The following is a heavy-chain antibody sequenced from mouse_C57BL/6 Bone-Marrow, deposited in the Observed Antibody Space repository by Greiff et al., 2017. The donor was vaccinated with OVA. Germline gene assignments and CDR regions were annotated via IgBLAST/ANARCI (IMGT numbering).Heavy chain of an antibody. CDR1: GYTFTSYW. CDR3: ARLLRFDY. D-gene: IGHD1-1*01. J-gene: IGHJ2*01. V-gene: IGHV1-59*01. Sequence: VKLQQPGAELVRPGTSVKLSCKASGYTFTSYWMHWVKQRPGQGLEWIGVIDPSDSYTNYNQKFKGKATLTVDTSSSTAYMQLSSLTSEDSAVYYCARLLRFDYWGQGTTLTVSS. CDR2: IDPSDSYT.